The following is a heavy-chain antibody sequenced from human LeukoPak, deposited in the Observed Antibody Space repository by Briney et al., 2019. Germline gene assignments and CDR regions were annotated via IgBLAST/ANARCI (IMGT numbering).Heavy chain of an antibody. Sequence: ASVKVSCKASGYTFTSYGISWVRQAPGQGLEWMGWISAYNGNTNYAQKLQGRVTMTTDTSTSTAYMELRSLRSDDTAVYYCARITMVRGLSSWALNPKDYYYYYMDVWGKGTTVTISS. J-gene: IGHJ6*03. CDR2: ISAYNGNT. D-gene: IGHD3-10*01. CDR3: ARITMVRGLSSWALNPKDYYYYYMDV. V-gene: IGHV1-18*01. CDR1: GYTFTSYG.